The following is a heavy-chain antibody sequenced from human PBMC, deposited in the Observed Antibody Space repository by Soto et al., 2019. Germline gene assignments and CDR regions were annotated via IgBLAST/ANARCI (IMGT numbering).Heavy chain of an antibody. J-gene: IGHJ4*02. D-gene: IGHD6-13*01. Sequence: GGSLRLSCAASGFTFSSYAMSWVRQAPGKGLEWFSAISGSGGSTYYADPVKGRFTISRDNSKKTLYLQMNSLRAEHTAVYYCAIDQQQLVGFFDYWGQGTLVPFSS. CDR3: AIDQQQLVGFFDY. CDR2: ISGSGGST. CDR1: GFTFSSYA. V-gene: IGHV3-23*01.